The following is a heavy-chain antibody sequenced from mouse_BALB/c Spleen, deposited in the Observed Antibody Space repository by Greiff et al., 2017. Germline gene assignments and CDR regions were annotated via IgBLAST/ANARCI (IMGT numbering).Heavy chain of an antibody. D-gene: IGHD2-4*01. CDR1: GYTFTDYV. CDR3: ARRGLRPYYYAMDY. CDR2: ILPGSGST. Sequence: QVQLQQSGPELVKPGASVKMSCKASGYTFTDYVISWVKQRTGQGLEWIGEILPGSGSTNYNEKFKGKATFTADTSSNTAYMQLSSLTSEDSAVYYCARRGLRPYYYAMDYWGQGTSVTVSS. J-gene: IGHJ4*01. V-gene: IGHV1-9*01.